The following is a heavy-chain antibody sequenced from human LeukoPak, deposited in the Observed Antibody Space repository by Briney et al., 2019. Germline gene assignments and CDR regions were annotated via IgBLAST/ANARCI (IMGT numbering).Heavy chain of an antibody. V-gene: IGHV4-61*05. CDR1: GGSISSSSYY. J-gene: IGHJ4*02. Sequence: SETLSLTCTVSGGSISSSSYYWGWIRQPPGKGLEWIGYIYYSGSTNYNPSLKSRVTISVDTSKNQFSLNLSSVTAADTAVYYCARRHYEILSGYPSWGQGILVTVSS. CDR3: ARRHYEILSGYPS. D-gene: IGHD3-9*01. CDR2: IYYSGST.